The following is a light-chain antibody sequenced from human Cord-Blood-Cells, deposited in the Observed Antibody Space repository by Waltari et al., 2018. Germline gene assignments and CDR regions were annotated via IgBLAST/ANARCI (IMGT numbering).Light chain of an antibody. V-gene: IGKV1-39*01. J-gene: IGKJ2*01. CDR1: QSISSY. Sequence: ISMSKSPPLLSASVGDSVNITCHASQSISSYLNWYQQKPGKAPKLLIYAASSLHSGVPARFSGSGSGTDFTLTISSLQPEDFATYYCQQSYSTPYTFGQGTKLEIK. CDR3: QQSYSTPYT. CDR2: AAS.